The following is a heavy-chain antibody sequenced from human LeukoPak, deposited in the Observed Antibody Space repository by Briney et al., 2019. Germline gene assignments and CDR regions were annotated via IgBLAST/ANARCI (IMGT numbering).Heavy chain of an antibody. CDR3: ARGGGLDV. Sequence: GGSLRLSCAASGFTFSSYWMNWARQAPGKGLEWVASINHNGNVNYYVDSVKGRFTISRDNAKNSLYLLMSNLRAEDTAVYFCARGGGLDVWGQGATVTVSS. CDR2: INHNGNVN. D-gene: IGHD3-16*01. V-gene: IGHV3-7*03. CDR1: GFTFSSYW. J-gene: IGHJ6*02.